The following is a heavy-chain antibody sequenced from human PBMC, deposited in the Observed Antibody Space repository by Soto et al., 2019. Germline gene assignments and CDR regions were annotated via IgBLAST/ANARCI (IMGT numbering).Heavy chain of an antibody. CDR3: AKDRGYSSSWYERNYGMDV. CDR1: GFTFSSYG. D-gene: IGHD6-13*01. Sequence: QVQLVESGGGVVQPGRSLRLSCAASGFTFSSYGMHWVRQAPGKGLEWVAVISYDGSNKYYADSVKGRFTISRDNSKNTLYLQMNSRRAEDTSVYYCAKDRGYSSSWYERNYGMDVWGQGTTVTVSS. V-gene: IGHV3-30*18. J-gene: IGHJ6*02. CDR2: ISYDGSNK.